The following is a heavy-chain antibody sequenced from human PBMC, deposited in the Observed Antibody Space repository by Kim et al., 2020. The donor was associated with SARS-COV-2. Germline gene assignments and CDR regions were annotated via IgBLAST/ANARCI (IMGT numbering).Heavy chain of an antibody. CDR1: GYTFTSYA. J-gene: IGHJ4*02. V-gene: IGHV1-3*01. D-gene: IGHD2-15*01. Sequence: ASVKVSCKASGYTFTSYAMHWVRQAPGQRLEWMGWINAGNGNTKYSQKFQGRVTITRDTSASTAYMELSSLRSEDTAVYYCARELVVVAATFDYWGQGTLVTVSS. CDR2: INAGNGNT. CDR3: ARELVVVAATFDY.